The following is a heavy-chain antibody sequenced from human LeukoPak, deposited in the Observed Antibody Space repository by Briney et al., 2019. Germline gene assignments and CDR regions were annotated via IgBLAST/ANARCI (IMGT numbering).Heavy chain of an antibody. J-gene: IGHJ3*02. Sequence: HGESLKISCKGSGYSFTSYWIGWVRQMPGKGLEWMGIIYRGDSDTRYSPSFQGQVTISADKSISTAYLQWSSLKASDTAMYYCAGYDSSGYRAFDIWGQGTMVTVSS. CDR3: AGYDSSGYRAFDI. D-gene: IGHD3-22*01. CDR1: GYSFTSYW. CDR2: IYRGDSDT. V-gene: IGHV5-51*01.